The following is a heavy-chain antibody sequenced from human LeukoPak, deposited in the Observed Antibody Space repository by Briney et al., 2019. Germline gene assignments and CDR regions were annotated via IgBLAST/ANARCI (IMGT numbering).Heavy chain of an antibody. Sequence: GGSLRLSCAASGFTFSSYGMHWVRQAPGKGLEWVAFIRYDGSNKYYADSVKGRFTISRDNSKNTLYLQMNSLRAEDTAVYYCAKNGIASWYFDLWGRGTLVTVSS. J-gene: IGHJ2*01. V-gene: IGHV3-30*02. D-gene: IGHD6-13*01. CDR2: IRYDGSNK. CDR3: AKNGIASWYFDL. CDR1: GFTFSSYG.